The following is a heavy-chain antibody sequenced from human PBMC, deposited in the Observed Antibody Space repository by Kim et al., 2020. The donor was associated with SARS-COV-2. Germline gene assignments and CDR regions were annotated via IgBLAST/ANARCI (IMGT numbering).Heavy chain of an antibody. D-gene: IGHD7-27*01. CDR1: GYIFTGDA. J-gene: IGHJ4*02. Sequence: ASVKVSCKASGYIFTGDAIIWVRQGPGQGLEWMGWINTHSGNPIYAQDFTGRFVFSSDSSVSTAYLQITSLQADDTAVYYCARDRLSGPGDYFDYWGQGT. CDR3: ARDRLSGPGDYFDY. V-gene: IGHV7-4-1*02. CDR2: INTHSGNP.